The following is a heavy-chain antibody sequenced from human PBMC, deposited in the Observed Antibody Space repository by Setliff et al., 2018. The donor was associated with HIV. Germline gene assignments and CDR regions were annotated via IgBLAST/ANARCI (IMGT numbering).Heavy chain of an antibody. CDR3: AREGTDYYYYYMDV. D-gene: IGHD1-1*01. V-gene: IGHV4-31*03. Sequence: SETLSLTCTVSGGSISSGSYYWSWIRQHPGKGLEWIGYIYYSGSTYYNPSLKSRVTISVDTSKNQFSLKLSSVTAADTAVYYCAREGTDYYYYYMDVWGKGTTGTVS. J-gene: IGHJ6*03. CDR2: IYYSGST. CDR1: GGSISSGSYY.